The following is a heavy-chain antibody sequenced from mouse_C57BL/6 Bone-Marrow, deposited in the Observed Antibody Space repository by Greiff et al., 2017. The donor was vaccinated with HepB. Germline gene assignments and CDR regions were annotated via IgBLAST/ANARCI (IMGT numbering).Heavy chain of an antibody. V-gene: IGHV1-69*01. CDR1: GYTFTSYW. Sequence: QVQLKQPGAELVMPGASVKLSCKASGYTFTSYWMHWVKQRPGQGLEWIGEIDPSDSYTNYNQKFKGKSTLTVDKSSSTAYMQLSSLTSEDSAVYYCARDGILYAMDYWGQGTSVTVSS. CDR2: IDPSDSYT. J-gene: IGHJ4*01. D-gene: IGHD2-1*01. CDR3: ARDGILYAMDY.